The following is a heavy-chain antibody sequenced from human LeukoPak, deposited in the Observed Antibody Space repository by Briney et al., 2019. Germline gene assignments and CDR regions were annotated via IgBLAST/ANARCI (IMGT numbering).Heavy chain of an antibody. CDR2: ISASGGSS. D-gene: IGHD6-19*01. Sequence: GGSLRLSCAASGFTFSNYAINWVRQAPGKGLEWVSAISASGGSSYYADSVRDRFTISRDNSKNMLYLKMSSLKAEDTAVYYCAKEMALGIAVAGFFDFWGQGTLVTVSS. V-gene: IGHV3-23*01. CDR1: GFTFSNYA. J-gene: IGHJ4*02. CDR3: AKEMALGIAVAGFFDF.